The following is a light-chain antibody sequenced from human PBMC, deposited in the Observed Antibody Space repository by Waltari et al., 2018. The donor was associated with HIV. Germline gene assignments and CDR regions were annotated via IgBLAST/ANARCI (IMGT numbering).Light chain of an antibody. CDR2: SNI. CDR1: SPNIGINT. V-gene: IGLV1-44*01. J-gene: IGLJ2*01. Sequence: QSVLTQPPSASGTPGPRVTISCSGRSPNIGINTVNWYQQLPGTATKLLIYSNIPRPSGVPDRFSGSKSGTSASLAISGLQSEDEADYYCAAWDDSLNGPVFGGGTKLTVL. CDR3: AAWDDSLNGPV.